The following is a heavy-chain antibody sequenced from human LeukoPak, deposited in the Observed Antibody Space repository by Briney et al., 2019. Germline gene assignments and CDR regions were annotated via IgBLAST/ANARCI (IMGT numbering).Heavy chain of an antibody. D-gene: IGHD2-15*01. V-gene: IGHV3-30*03. J-gene: IGHJ4*02. Sequence: GGSLRLSCAASGFTFSSYGMHWVRQAPGKGLEWVAVISYDGSNKYYADSVKGRFTISRDNSKNTLYLQMNSLRAEDTAVYYCARVLAGFDYWGQGTLVTVSS. CDR3: ARVLAGFDY. CDR2: ISYDGSNK. CDR1: GFTFSSYG.